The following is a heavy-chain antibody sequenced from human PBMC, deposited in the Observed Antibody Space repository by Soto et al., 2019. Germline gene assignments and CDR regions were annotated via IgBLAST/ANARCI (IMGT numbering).Heavy chain of an antibody. CDR1: GFTFSNAW. D-gene: IGHD2-21*02. J-gene: IGHJ4*02. Sequence: EVQLVESGGGLVKPGGSLRLSCAASGFTFSNAWMSWVRQAPGKGLEWVGRIKSKTDGGTTDYAAPVKGKFTISRDDSKNTLYLQMNSLKIEDTAVYYCTTVRAPRLKVDYWGQGTLVTVSS. V-gene: IGHV3-15*01. CDR3: TTVRAPRLKVDY. CDR2: IKSKTDGGTT.